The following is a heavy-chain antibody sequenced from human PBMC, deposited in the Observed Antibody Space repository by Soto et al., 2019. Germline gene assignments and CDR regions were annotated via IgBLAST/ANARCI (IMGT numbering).Heavy chain of an antibody. CDR1: GFAFSTYS. J-gene: IGHJ6*02. Sequence: PGGSLRLSCVGSGFAFSTYSINWVRQAPGKGLEWVSSISSRSDIYYADSVKGRFTISRDNAKNSVSLQMNSLRAEDTAVYYCAREYTAWPLAYGLDVWGQGTTVTVSS. V-gene: IGHV3-21*01. CDR3: AREYTAWPLAYGLDV. CDR2: ISSRSDI. D-gene: IGHD2-2*02.